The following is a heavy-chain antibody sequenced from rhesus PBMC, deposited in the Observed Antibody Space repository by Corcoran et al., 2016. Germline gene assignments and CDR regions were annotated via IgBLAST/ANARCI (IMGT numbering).Heavy chain of an antibody. Sequence: QVQLQESGPGLVKPSETLSLTCTVSGGSISGYFWNWIRQPPGKGLEWFGNIYGGGTPINYNHSLKSRFTLSAETSNNQVSLKLSSVTAADTAVYYCATRSGNSDYYGLDSWGQGVVVTVSS. V-gene: IGHV4S11*01. J-gene: IGHJ6*01. D-gene: IGHD1-44*01. CDR1: GGSISGYF. CDR2: IYGGGTPI. CDR3: ATRSGNSDYYGLDS.